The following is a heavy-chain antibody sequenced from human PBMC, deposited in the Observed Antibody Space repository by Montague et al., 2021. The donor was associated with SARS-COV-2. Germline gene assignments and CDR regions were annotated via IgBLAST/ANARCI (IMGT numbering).Heavy chain of an antibody. CDR2: ISYDGSNK. Sequence: SLRLSCAASGFTFSSYAMHWVRQAPGKGLEWVAVISYDGSNKYYADSVKGRFTISRDNSKNTLYLQMNSLRAEDTAVYYCARDDFRERITMIVVVIGAFDYGGQGTLVTVSS. D-gene: IGHD3-22*01. CDR3: ARDDFRERITMIVVVIGAFDY. V-gene: IGHV3-30-3*01. J-gene: IGHJ4*02. CDR1: GFTFSSYA.